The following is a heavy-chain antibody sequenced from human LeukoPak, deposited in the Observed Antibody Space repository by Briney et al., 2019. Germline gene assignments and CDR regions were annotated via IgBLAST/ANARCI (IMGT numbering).Heavy chain of an antibody. D-gene: IGHD6-19*01. CDR1: GFTFSSYG. Sequence: GGTLRLSCAASGFTFSSYGMSWVRQAPGKGLEWVSAISGRSGSTYYADSVKGRFTISRDNSKNTLYLQMNSLRAEDTAVYYCAKVGGYGSGWQRGHYYYYYMDVWGKGTTVTVSS. CDR2: ISGRSGST. V-gene: IGHV3-23*01. J-gene: IGHJ6*03. CDR3: AKVGGYGSGWQRGHYYYYYMDV.